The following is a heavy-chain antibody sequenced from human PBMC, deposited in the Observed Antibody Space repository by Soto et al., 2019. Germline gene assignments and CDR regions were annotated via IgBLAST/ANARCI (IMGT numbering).Heavy chain of an antibody. J-gene: IGHJ6*02. V-gene: IGHV4-34*01. Sequence: SETLSLTCAVYGGSFSGYYWSWIRQPPGKGLEWIGEINHSGSTNYNPSLKSRVTISVDTSKNQFSLKLSSVTAADTAVYYCAREATMVRGIMDVWGQGTTVT. CDR3: AREATMVRGIMDV. CDR1: GGSFSGYY. D-gene: IGHD3-10*01. CDR2: INHSGST.